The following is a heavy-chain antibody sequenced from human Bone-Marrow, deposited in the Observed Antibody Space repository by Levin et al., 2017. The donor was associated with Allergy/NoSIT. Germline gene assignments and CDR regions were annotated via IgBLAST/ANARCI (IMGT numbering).Heavy chain of an antibody. CDR3: GKDTGYTSGWGTAIDI. D-gene: IGHD6-19*01. Sequence: QRGESLKISCVTSGFTFDDYAMHWVRQAPGRGLEWVATVSWDSGNVDYADSVLGRFTISRDPAKSSLYLQMNSLRPEDTASYFCGKDTGYTSGWGTAIDIWGQGTMVTVSS. CDR1: GFTFDDYA. CDR2: VSWDSGNV. J-gene: IGHJ3*02. V-gene: IGHV3-9*01.